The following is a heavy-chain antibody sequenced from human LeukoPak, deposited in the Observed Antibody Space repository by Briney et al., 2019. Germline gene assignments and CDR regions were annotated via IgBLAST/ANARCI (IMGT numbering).Heavy chain of an antibody. CDR3: ARGRWDCSGGSCYYSDYYYMDV. V-gene: IGHV4-59*01. CDR1: GGSISSYY. D-gene: IGHD2-15*01. Sequence: SETLSLTCTVSGGSISSYYWSWIRQPPGKGLEWIGYIYYSGSTNYNPSLKSRVTISVDTSKNQFSLKLSSVTAADTAVYYCARGRWDCSGGSCYYSDYYYMDVWGKGTTVTVSS. CDR2: IYYSGST. J-gene: IGHJ6*03.